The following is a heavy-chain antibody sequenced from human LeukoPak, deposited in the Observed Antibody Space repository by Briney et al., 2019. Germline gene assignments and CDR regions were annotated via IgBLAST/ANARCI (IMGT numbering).Heavy chain of an antibody. D-gene: IGHD6-19*01. CDR2: IYHSEST. CDR3: ARVRGIAVAGMKNFDY. Sequence: PSQTLSLTCTVSGGSISSGGYYWSWIRQPPGKGLEWIGYIYHSESTYYNPSLKSRVTISVDTSKNQFSLKLSSVTAADTAVYYCARVRGIAVAGMKNFDYWGQGTLVTVSS. V-gene: IGHV4-30-2*01. J-gene: IGHJ4*02. CDR1: GGSISSGGYY.